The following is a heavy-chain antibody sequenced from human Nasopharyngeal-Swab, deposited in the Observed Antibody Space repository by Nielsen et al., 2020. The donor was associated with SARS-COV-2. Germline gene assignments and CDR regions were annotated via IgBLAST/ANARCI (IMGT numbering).Heavy chain of an antibody. CDR2: IIPIFGTA. CDR3: ARFRELSGSYGY. J-gene: IGHJ4*02. D-gene: IGHD1-26*01. CDR1: GYTFTSYY. Sequence: SVKVSCKASGYTFTSYYMHWVRQAPGQGLEWMGGIIPIFGTANYAQKFQGRVTITADESTSTAYMELSSLRSEDTAVYYCARFRELSGSYGYWGQGTLVTVSS. V-gene: IGHV1-69*13.